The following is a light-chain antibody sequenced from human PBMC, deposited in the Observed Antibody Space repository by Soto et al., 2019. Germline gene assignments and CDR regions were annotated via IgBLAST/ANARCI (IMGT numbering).Light chain of an antibody. Sequence: DIQMTQSPVSLSASVGDRVTITCRASQTISRNLNWYQQKPGKAPKLLIFAASSLQSGVPLRFSGSGSGTDFTRTISSLQAEDFATYYCQQSYDTPLTFGGGTKVEIK. CDR3: QQSYDTPLT. CDR2: AAS. V-gene: IGKV1-39*01. CDR1: QTISRN. J-gene: IGKJ4*01.